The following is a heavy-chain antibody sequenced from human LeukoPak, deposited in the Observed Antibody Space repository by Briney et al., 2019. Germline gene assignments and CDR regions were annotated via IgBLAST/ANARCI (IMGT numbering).Heavy chain of an antibody. J-gene: IGHJ4*03. CDR2: INPNSGAT. CDR1: GYTFTAHY. V-gene: IGHV1-2*02. D-gene: IGHD1-1*01. Sequence: GASVKVSCKASGYTFTAHYMHWVRQAPGQGLEWMGWINPNSGATEYTQKFQGRVTMTRDTSSSTPYMELSRLTSDDTAVYYCAKGRGLPERRGASFANWGKGALSPSPQ. CDR3: AKGRGLPERRGASFAN.